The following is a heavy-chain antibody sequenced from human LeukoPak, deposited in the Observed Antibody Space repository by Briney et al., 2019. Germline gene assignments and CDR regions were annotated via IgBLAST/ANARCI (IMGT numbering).Heavy chain of an antibody. CDR3: ARGSFSGSYLRG. CDR1: GGSISSYY. Sequence: SETLSLTCTVSGGSISSYYWSWIRQPAGKGLESIGHISTSGSTNYNPSLKSRVTMSVDTSKNQFSLKLSSVTAADTAVYYCARGSFSGSYLRGWGQGTLVTVSS. CDR2: ISTSGST. V-gene: IGHV4-4*07. D-gene: IGHD1-26*01. J-gene: IGHJ4*02.